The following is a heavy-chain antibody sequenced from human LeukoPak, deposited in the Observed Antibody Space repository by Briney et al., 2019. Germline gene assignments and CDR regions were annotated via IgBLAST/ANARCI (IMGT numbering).Heavy chain of an antibody. CDR3: ARAYSSVPFDY. D-gene: IGHD6-25*01. CDR1: GYTFTSYG. V-gene: IGHV1-18*01. CDR2: ISAYNGNT. J-gene: IGHJ4*02. Sequence: ASVKVSCKASGYTFTSYGISWVRQAPGQGLEWMGWISAYNGNTNYAQKLRGRGTMTTDTSTSTAYMELRSLRSDDTAVYYCARAYSSVPFDYWGQGTLVTVSS.